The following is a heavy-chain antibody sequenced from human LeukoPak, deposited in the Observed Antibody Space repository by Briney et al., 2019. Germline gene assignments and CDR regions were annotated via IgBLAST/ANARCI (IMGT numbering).Heavy chain of an antibody. CDR3: ARVVVGYYYYMDV. J-gene: IGHJ6*03. CDR2: IYYSGST. V-gene: IGHV4-39*07. D-gene: IGHD1-26*01. CDR1: GGSISSYY. Sequence: SETLSLTCTVSGGSISSYYWGWIRQPPGKGLEWIGSIYYSGSTYYNPSLKSRVTISVDTSKNQFSLKLSSVTAADTAVYYCARVVVGYYYYMDVWGKGTTVTISS.